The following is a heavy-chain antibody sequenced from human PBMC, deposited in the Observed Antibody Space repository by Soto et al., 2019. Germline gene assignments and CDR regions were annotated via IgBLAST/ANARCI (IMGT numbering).Heavy chain of an antibody. Sequence: SVKVSCKASGGTFSSYAISWVRQAPGQGLEWMGGIIPIFGTANYAQKFQGRVTITADESTSTAYMELSSLRSEDTAVYYCARDRPDTATDDYWGQGTLVTVSS. CDR2: IIPIFGTA. CDR3: ARDRPDTATDDY. J-gene: IGHJ4*02. V-gene: IGHV1-69*13. D-gene: IGHD5-18*01. CDR1: GGTFSSYA.